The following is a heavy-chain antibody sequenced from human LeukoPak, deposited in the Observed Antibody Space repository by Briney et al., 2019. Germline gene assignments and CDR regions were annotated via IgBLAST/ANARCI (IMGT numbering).Heavy chain of an antibody. J-gene: IGHJ1*01. CDR3: ARVVHPYYYDSSGYYEAEYFQH. CDR2: INTNTGNP. Sequence: GASVKASCKASGYTFTSYAMNWVRQAPGQGLEWMGWINTNTGNPTYAQGFTGRFVFSLDTSVSTAYLQISSLKAEDTAVYYCARVVHPYYYDSSGYYEAEYFQHWGQGTLVTVSS. D-gene: IGHD3-22*01. CDR1: GYTFTSYA. V-gene: IGHV7-4-1*02.